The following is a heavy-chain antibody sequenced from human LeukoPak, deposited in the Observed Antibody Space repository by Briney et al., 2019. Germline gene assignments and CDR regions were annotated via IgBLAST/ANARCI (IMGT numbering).Heavy chain of an antibody. CDR2: FYPGDSDT. CDR1: GYSFTSYW. V-gene: IGHV5-51*01. CDR3: ARLQMTTRDFDY. J-gene: IGHJ4*02. D-gene: IGHD4-11*01. Sequence: GESLKISCMCSGYSFTSYWIGWVRQMLGKDLEWMGIFYPGDSDTRYSPSFQGQVTISADKSISTAYLQWSSLKASDTAMYYCARLQMTTRDFDYWGQGTLVTVSS.